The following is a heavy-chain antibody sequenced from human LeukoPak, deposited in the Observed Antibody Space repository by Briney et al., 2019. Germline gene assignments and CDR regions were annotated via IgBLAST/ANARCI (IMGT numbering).Heavy chain of an antibody. CDR3: AKHGAEDGYILDY. D-gene: IGHD5-24*01. CDR1: GFTFSSYG. Sequence: PGGSLRLSCAASGFTFSSYGMHWVRQAPGKGLEWVAVISYDGSNKYYADSVKGRFTISRDNSKNTLYLQMNSLRAEDTAVYYCAKHGAEDGYILDYWGQGTLVTVSS. V-gene: IGHV3-30*18. CDR2: ISYDGSNK. J-gene: IGHJ4*02.